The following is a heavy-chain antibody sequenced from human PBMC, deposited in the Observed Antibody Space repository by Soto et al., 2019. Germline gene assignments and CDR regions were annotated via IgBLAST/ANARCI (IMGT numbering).Heavy chain of an antibody. Sequence: ASVKVSCKASGYTFTGYYIHWVRQAPGQGLEWMGWINPNSGGTNYAQKFQGWVTKTRDTSISTAYMELSRLKSDDTAVYYCARGVRGNYPYWGQGTLVTVSS. J-gene: IGHJ4*02. CDR3: ARGVRGNYPY. V-gene: IGHV1-2*04. D-gene: IGHD1-7*01. CDR2: INPNSGGT. CDR1: GYTFTGYY.